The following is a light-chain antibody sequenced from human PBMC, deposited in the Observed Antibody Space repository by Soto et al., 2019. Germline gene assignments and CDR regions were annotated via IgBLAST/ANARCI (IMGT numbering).Light chain of an antibody. Sequence: DIQMTQSPSSLSASVGDKVTITCRSSQNILTYLNWYQQRPGEAPRFLIYAASNLQDGVPSRFSGSESGTEFTLTISSLQPEDFATYYCQLSYSVPLTFGQGTKLEMK. CDR3: QLSYSVPLT. J-gene: IGKJ2*01. CDR1: QNILTY. V-gene: IGKV1-39*01. CDR2: AAS.